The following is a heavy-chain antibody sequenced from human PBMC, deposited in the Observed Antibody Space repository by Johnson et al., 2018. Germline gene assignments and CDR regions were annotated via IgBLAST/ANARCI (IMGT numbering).Heavy chain of an antibody. CDR2: ISSSGSTI. CDR1: GFTFSNAW. J-gene: IGHJ3*02. CDR3: ASLDYDDSSGYFLGAFDI. D-gene: IGHD3-22*01. Sequence: QVQLVQSGGGLVQPGGSLRLSCAASGFTFSNAWMSWVRQAPGKGLEWVSYISSSGSTIYYADSVKGRFTISRDNTKNSLYLQKNSLRAEDTAVYYCASLDYDDSSGYFLGAFDIWGQGTMVTVSS. V-gene: IGHV3-11*04.